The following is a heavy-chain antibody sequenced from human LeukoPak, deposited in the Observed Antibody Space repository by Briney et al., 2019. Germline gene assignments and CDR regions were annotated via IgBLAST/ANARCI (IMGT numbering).Heavy chain of an antibody. J-gene: IGHJ4*02. V-gene: IGHV3-73*01. CDR2: IGNKVSNYGT. Sequence: GGSLRLSCAASGFTFSDSAMHWVRQAPGKGLEWVGHIGNKVSNYGTEYAPSLRGRFTISRDDSEDTAYLQVDSLKTEDTAVYYCAGNYNSWTGLNYWGQGTLVTVSS. CDR3: AGNYNSWTGLNY. D-gene: IGHD1-1*01. CDR1: GFTFSDSA.